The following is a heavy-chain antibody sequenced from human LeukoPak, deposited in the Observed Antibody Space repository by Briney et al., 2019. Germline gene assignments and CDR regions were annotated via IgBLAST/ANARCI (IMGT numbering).Heavy chain of an antibody. Sequence: GGSLRLSCAASGFTFSNAWMSWVRQAPGKGLEWVGRIKSKTDGGTTDCAAPVKGRFTISRDDSKNTLYLQMNSLKTEDTAVYYRTTQYYYDSSGYYYPFGVDYWGQGTLVTVSS. CDR3: TTQYYYDSSGYYYPFGVDY. CDR1: GFTFSNAW. V-gene: IGHV3-15*01. D-gene: IGHD3-22*01. J-gene: IGHJ4*02. CDR2: IKSKTDGGTT.